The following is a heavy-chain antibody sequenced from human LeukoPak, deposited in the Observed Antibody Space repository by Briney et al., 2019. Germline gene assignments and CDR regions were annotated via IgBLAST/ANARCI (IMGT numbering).Heavy chain of an antibody. CDR2: TSYDGNEK. Sequence: GRSLRLSCAASGFTFSSFGMHWVRQAPGKGLEWVTVTSYDGNEKYYADSVKGRFTISRDNSKNTLYLQMNSLRAEDTAVYYCAREREIIWFGELDWFDPWGQGTLVTVSS. V-gene: IGHV3-30*03. D-gene: IGHD3-10*01. CDR3: AREREIIWFGELDWFDP. J-gene: IGHJ5*02. CDR1: GFTFSSFG.